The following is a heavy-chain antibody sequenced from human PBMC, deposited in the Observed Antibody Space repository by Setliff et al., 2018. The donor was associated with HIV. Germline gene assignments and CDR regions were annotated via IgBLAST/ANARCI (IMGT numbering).Heavy chain of an antibody. CDR2: ISAYNHKI. V-gene: IGHV1-18*01. D-gene: IGHD3-10*01. Sequence: ASVKVSCKTSGYSFNTYGIGWMRQAPGQGLEWMGWISAYNHKINLAQRFQGRVTVTTDSSTSTAYMELRSLRSDDTAVYYCARDWNYFGSGTNAFDIWGQGTMVTVSS. J-gene: IGHJ3*02. CDR3: ARDWNYFGSGTNAFDI. CDR1: GYSFNTYG.